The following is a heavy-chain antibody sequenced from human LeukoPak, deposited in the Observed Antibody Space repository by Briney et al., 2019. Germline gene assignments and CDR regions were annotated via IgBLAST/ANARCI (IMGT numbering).Heavy chain of an antibody. Sequence: SGPTLVKPTQTLTLTCTFSGFSLSTRGVGVGWIRQPPGKALEWLALIYWNDDNRYSPSLKSRLTITKDTSKNQVVLTMTNMDPVDTARYYCAHGSGWLYDYWGQGALVTVSS. D-gene: IGHD6-19*01. CDR2: IYWNDDN. J-gene: IGHJ4*02. V-gene: IGHV2-5*01. CDR3: AHGSGWLYDY. CDR1: GFSLSTRGVG.